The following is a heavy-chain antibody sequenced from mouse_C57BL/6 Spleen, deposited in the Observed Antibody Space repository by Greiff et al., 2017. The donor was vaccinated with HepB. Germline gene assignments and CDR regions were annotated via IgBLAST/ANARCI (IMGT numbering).Heavy chain of an antibody. CDR2: IYPGDGDT. CDR1: GYAFSSYW. V-gene: IGHV1-80*01. Sequence: VQLQQSGAELVKPGASVKISCKASGYAFSSYWMNWVKQRPGKGLEWIGQIYPGDGDTNYNGKFKGKATLTADKSSSTAYMQLSSLTSEDSAVYFCARGDYYSNYGAMDYWGQRTSVTVSS. J-gene: IGHJ4*01. D-gene: IGHD2-5*01. CDR3: ARGDYYSNYGAMDY.